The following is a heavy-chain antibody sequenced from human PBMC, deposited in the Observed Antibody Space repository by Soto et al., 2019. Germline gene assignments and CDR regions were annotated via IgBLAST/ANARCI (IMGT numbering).Heavy chain of an antibody. CDR2: IIPIFGTA. CDR1: GVTFSKFI. V-gene: IGHV1-69*01. J-gene: IGHJ6*02. D-gene: IGHD6-19*01. Sequence: QVQLEQSGGEVKKPGSSVKVSCKASGVTFSKFIMTWVRQAPGLWLEWVGGIIPIFGTANYAQKFQGRVTITADESTSTSYLEVSNLRSEDTAVYYCAKVRYSSPMGYYYGMDVWGQGTAVTVSS. CDR3: AKVRYSSPMGYYYGMDV.